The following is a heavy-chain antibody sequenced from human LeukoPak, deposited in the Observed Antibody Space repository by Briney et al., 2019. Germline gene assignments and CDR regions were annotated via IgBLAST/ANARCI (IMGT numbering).Heavy chain of an antibody. D-gene: IGHD6-13*01. J-gene: IGHJ5*02. Sequence: SETLSLTCTVSGYSISTGYYWGWIRQPPGKGLEWIGSIYNTGTNYYNPSLKSRVTMSVDTSKNRFSLRLSSVTAAHTAVYYCARDQQLVRGHNWFDPWGQGTLVTVSS. CDR3: ARDQQLVRGHNWFDP. CDR1: GYSISTGYY. V-gene: IGHV4-38-2*02. CDR2: IYNTGTN.